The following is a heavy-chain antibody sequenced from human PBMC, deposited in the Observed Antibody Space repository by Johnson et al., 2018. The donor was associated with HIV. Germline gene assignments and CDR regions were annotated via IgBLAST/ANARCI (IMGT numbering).Heavy chain of an antibody. Sequence: QVRLVESGGGVVQPGRSLRLSCAASGFTFSSYGMHWVRQAPGKGLEWVAVLSYDGSNKYYADSVKGRFTISRANSKNTLYLQVNSLRAEDTAVYYCARERSYSSSWYPVDAFDIWGQGTMVTVSS. CDR1: GFTFSSYG. V-gene: IGHV3-30*19. CDR3: ARERSYSSSWYPVDAFDI. CDR2: LSYDGSNK. J-gene: IGHJ3*02. D-gene: IGHD6-13*01.